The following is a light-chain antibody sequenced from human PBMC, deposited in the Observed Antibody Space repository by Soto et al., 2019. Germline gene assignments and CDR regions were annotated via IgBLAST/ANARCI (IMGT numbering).Light chain of an antibody. V-gene: IGLV2-23*01. CDR3: CSYAGSSTWV. Sequence: QSALTQPASVSGSPGQSITISCTGTRSDVGSYNLVSWYQQHPGKAPKLMIYEGSKRPSGVSNRFSGSKSGITASLTISGLQAEDEADYYCCSYAGSSTWVFGGGTKLTVL. J-gene: IGLJ3*02. CDR2: EGS. CDR1: RSDVGSYNL.